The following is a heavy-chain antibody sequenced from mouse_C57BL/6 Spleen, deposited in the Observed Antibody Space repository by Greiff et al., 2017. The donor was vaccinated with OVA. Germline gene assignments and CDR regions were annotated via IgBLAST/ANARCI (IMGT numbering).Heavy chain of an antibody. Sequence: VQVVESGPELVKPGASVKISCKASGYAFSSSWMNWVKQRPGKGLEWIGRIYPGDGDTNYNGKFKGKATLTADKSSSTAYMQLSSLTSEDSAVYFCARGGYSNYGYFDVWGTGTTVTVSS. D-gene: IGHD2-5*01. J-gene: IGHJ1*03. CDR2: IYPGDGDT. CDR1: GYAFSSSW. CDR3: ARGGYSNYGYFDV. V-gene: IGHV1-82*01.